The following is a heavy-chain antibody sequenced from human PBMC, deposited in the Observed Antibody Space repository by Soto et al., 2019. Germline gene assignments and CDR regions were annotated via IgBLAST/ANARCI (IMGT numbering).Heavy chain of an antibody. J-gene: IGHJ4*02. Sequence: QVHLVQSGAEVKKPGASVKVSCKGSGYGFTTYGITWVRQAPGQGLEWMAWISAHNGNPNYAQKLQGRVTVTRDTSTSTAYMELRSLSSADTAVYYCARGRYGDYWGQGALVTVSS. V-gene: IGHV1-18*01. CDR2: ISAHNGNP. D-gene: IGHD1-1*01. CDR3: ARGRYGDY. CDR1: GYGFTTYG.